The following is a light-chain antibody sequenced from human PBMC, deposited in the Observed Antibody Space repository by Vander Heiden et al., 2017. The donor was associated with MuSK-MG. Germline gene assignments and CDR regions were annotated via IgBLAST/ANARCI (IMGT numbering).Light chain of an antibody. J-gene: IGLJ1*01. CDR2: DDG. V-gene: IGLV3-21*02. CDR3: QVWESGSDQYV. CDR1: EIGGRS. Sequence: YVLTKPRSVSVVPGHPAKISRRGSEIGGRSVDWYQQRPGQAPVVVVYDDGDRPSGIPERFSGSNSGNTATLTISRVEAGDEADYYCQVWESGSDQYVFGTGTKVTVL.